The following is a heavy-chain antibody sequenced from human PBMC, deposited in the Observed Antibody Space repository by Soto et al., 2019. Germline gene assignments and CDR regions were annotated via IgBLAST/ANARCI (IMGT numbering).Heavy chain of an antibody. CDR3: ARGEDVFLYYYMDV. D-gene: IGHD3-10*02. CDR2: ISRSGNTI. Sequence: QAQLVESGGGLVKPGGSLTLSCAISGFKVTDYYMSWIRQAPGKGLDWVAMISRSGNTIHSADSVNGRFTISKDNAKNSLYLQMTSLSPEDTAVYYCARGEDVFLYYYMDVWGKGTTVIVSS. V-gene: IGHV3-11*01. J-gene: IGHJ6*03. CDR1: GFKVTDYY.